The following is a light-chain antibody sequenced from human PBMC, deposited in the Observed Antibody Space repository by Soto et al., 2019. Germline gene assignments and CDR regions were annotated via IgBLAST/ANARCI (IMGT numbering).Light chain of an antibody. CDR1: SSDVGGYNY. Sequence: ALTQPPTASGSPGQSVTISCTGTSSDVGGYNYVSWYQQHPGKAPKLIIFEVTKRPSGVPDRFSGSKSGNTASLTVSGLQAEDEADYNCTSYAGSNNFALYVFGTGTKVTVL. CDR3: TSYAGSNNFALYV. J-gene: IGLJ1*01. V-gene: IGLV2-8*01. CDR2: EVT.